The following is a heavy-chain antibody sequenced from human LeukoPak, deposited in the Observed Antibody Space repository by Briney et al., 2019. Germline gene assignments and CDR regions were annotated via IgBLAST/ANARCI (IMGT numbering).Heavy chain of an antibody. Sequence: GASVKVSCKASGYTFTGYYMHWVRQAPGQGLEWMGWINPYSGGTNYAQKFQGWVTMTRDTSISTAYMELSRLRSDDTAVYYCARVGSGSYWDYFDYWGQGTLVTVSS. J-gene: IGHJ4*02. CDR2: INPYSGGT. CDR3: ARVGSGSYWDYFDY. D-gene: IGHD3-10*01. V-gene: IGHV1-2*04. CDR1: GYTFTGYY.